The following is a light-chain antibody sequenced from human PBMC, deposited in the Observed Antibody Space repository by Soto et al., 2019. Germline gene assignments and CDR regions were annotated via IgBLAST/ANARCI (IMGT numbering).Light chain of an antibody. CDR1: QSVSSY. Sequence: EIVLTQSPATLSLSPGARATLSCRASQSVSSYLAWYQQKPGQAPRLLIYDASNRATGIPARFSGSGSGTDFTLTISSIEPEDFAVYYCQQRSKWPPITFGQGTRLEIK. V-gene: IGKV3-11*01. CDR3: QQRSKWPPIT. J-gene: IGKJ5*01. CDR2: DAS.